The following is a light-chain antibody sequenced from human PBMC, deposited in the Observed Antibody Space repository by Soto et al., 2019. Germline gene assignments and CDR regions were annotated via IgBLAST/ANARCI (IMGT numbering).Light chain of an antibody. CDR2: EGS. V-gene: IGLV2-23*01. CDR3: CSYAPSGTYV. CDR1: SSDVGSYNL. J-gene: IGLJ1*01. Sequence: QSALTQPASVSGSPGQSITIACTGTSSDVGSYNLVSWYQQRPGKAPKLIIYEGSKRPSGVSIRFSASKSGNTASLTISGLQAEDESDYYCCSYAPSGTYVFGTRTKVTVL.